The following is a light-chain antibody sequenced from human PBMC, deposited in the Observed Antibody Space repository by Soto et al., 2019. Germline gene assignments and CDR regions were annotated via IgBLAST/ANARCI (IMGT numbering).Light chain of an antibody. CDR3: QQYNGWPWT. V-gene: IGKV3-15*01. CDR2: GAS. J-gene: IGKJ1*01. CDR1: QTIGNK. Sequence: IVLAQSPATMSVSPGERFTLSCRATQTIGNKLAWYLQRPGQASRLLMYGASTRATDITARFSGSGSGTEFTLTITGLQSEDFAVYYCQQYNGWPWTFGQGTKVEIK.